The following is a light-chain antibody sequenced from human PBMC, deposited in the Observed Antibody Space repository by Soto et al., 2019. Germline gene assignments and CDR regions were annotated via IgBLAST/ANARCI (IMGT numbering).Light chain of an antibody. CDR2: GAS. J-gene: IGKJ3*01. CDR3: QQYGSSPPFT. V-gene: IGKV3-20*01. CDR1: QSVSSSY. Sequence: EIVLTQSPGTLSLSPGERATLSCRASQSVSSSYLAWYQQKPGQAPRLLIYGASSRATGIPDRFSGSGSGTDFALTISRLEPEDFPVYYWQQYGSSPPFTFGPGTKVHI.